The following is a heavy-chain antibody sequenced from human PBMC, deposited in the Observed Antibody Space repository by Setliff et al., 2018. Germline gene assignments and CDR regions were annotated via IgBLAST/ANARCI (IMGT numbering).Heavy chain of an antibody. CDR1: GYTFTSYF. CDR2: INPSGGST. J-gene: IGHJ5*02. D-gene: IGHD3-10*01. V-gene: IGHV1-46*01. CDR3: ARGPYGSGRHGWFDP. Sequence: ASVKVSYKASGYTFTSYFIHWVRQAPGQGLEWMGIINPSGGSTSYAQKFQGRVTMTRDTSTRTVYMELSSLRSEDTAMYYCARGPYGSGRHGWFDPWGQGTLVTVSS.